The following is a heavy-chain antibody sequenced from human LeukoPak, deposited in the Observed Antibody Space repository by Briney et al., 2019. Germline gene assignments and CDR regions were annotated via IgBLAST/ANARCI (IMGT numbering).Heavy chain of an antibody. CDR1: GGSFSGYY. D-gene: IGHD2-8*02. V-gene: IGHV4-34*01. CDR3: ARGLVRYYYYYMDV. CDR2: INHSGST. Sequence: PSETLSLTCAVYGGSFSGYYWSWIRQPPGKGLEWIGEINHSGSTNYNPSLKSRVTISVDTSKNQFSLKLSPVTAADTAVYYCARGLVRYYYYYMDVWGKGTTVTVSS. J-gene: IGHJ6*03.